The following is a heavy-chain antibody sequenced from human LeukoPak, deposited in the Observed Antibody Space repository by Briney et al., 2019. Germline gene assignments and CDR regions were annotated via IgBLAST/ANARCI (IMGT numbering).Heavy chain of an antibody. D-gene: IGHD3-3*01. CDR3: ARDDHFDYDFWSGYFSSGFEEKYYFDY. Sequence: GGSLRLSCAASGFTFSSYSMNWVRQAPGKGLEWVSSISSSSSYIYCADSVKGRFTISRDNAKNSLYLQMNSLRAEDTAVYYCARDDHFDYDFWSGYFSSGFEEKYYFDYWGQGTLVTVSS. CDR2: ISSSSSYI. J-gene: IGHJ4*02. V-gene: IGHV3-21*01. CDR1: GFTFSSYS.